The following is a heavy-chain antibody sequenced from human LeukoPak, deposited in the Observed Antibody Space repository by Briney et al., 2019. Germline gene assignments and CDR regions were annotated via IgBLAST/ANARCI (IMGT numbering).Heavy chain of an antibody. J-gene: IGHJ4*02. CDR1: GYTFTGYY. D-gene: IGHD3-10*01. Sequence: GASVKVSCKASGYTFTGYYMHWVRQAPGQGLEWMGWINPNSGGTNYAQKFQGRVTMTRDTSISTAYMELSRLRSDDTAVYYCARERITMVRGVKFSWGSSSWGQGTLVTVSS. CDR2: INPNSGGT. V-gene: IGHV1-2*02. CDR3: ARERITMVRGVKFSWGSSS.